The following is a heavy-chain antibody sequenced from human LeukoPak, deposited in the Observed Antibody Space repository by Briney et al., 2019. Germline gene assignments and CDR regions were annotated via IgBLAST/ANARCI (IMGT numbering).Heavy chain of an antibody. CDR1: GYSISSGYY. Sequence: TSETLSLTCTVSGYSISSGYYWGWIRQPPGKGPEWIGSIYHSGSTYYNPSLKSRVTISVDTSKNQFSLKLSSVTAADTAVYYCARAYSSSWYLNWFDPWGQGTPVTVSS. CDR2: IYHSGST. D-gene: IGHD6-13*01. J-gene: IGHJ5*02. CDR3: ARAYSSSWYLNWFDP. V-gene: IGHV4-38-2*02.